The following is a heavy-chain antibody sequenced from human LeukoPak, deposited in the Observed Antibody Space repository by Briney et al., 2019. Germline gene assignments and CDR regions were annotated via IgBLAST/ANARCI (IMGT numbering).Heavy chain of an antibody. J-gene: IGHJ6*02. CDR1: GFTFSSYG. CDR3: ARDQWLAYYYHGMDV. V-gene: IGHV3-30*12. CDR2: IRYVGSDK. Sequence: GGSLRLSCAASGFTFSSYGMHWVRQAPGKGLEWMAVIRYVGSDKYYADSVKGRFTISRDNAENSLYLQMNSLRAEDTAIYYCARDQWLAYYYHGMDVWGQGTTVTVSS. D-gene: IGHD6-19*01.